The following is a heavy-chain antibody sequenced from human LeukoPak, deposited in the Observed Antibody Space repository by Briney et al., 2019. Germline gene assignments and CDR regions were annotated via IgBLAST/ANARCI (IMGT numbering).Heavy chain of an antibody. J-gene: IGHJ3*02. CDR3: ARYNWNDGAFDI. CDR2: IYYSGST. Sequence: SETLSPTCTVSGGSISSGDYYWSWIRQPPGKGLEWIGYIYYSGSTYYNPSLKSRVTISVDTSKNQFSLKLSSVTAADTAVYYCARYNWNDGAFDIWGQGTMVTVSS. CDR1: GGSISSGDYY. V-gene: IGHV4-30-4*01. D-gene: IGHD1-1*01.